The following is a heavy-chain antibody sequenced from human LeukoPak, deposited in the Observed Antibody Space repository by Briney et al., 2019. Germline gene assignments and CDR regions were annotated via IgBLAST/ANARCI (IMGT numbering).Heavy chain of an antibody. Sequence: SQTLSLTCTVSGGSISSGDYYWSWIPQPPGKGLEWLGYIYYSGSTYYSPSLESRVTISVDTSKKKFSLKLSSVTAADTAVYYCARVPDYGANDAFDIWGQGTIVTVSS. J-gene: IGHJ3*02. V-gene: IGHV4-30-4*08. CDR3: ARVPDYGANDAFDI. CDR2: IYYSGST. D-gene: IGHD4-23*01. CDR1: GGSISSGDYY.